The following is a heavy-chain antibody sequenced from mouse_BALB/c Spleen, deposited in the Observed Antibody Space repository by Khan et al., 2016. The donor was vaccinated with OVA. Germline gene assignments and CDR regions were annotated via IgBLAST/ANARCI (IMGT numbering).Heavy chain of an antibody. CDR3: SERGGDAMDY. V-gene: IGHV14-4*02. CDR2: IDPENGDT. Sequence: VQLQQSGAELVRSGASVKLSCTASDFNIKDYYVHWVKQRPEQGLEWIGWIDPENGDTEYAPKFQGKATMTADTSSNTAYLQLSSLTSEDTAVYYCSERGGDAMDYWGQGTSVTVSS. CDR1: DFNIKDYY. J-gene: IGHJ4*01.